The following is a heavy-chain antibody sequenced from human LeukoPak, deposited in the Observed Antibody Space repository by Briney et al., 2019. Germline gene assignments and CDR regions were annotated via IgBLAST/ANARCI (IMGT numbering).Heavy chain of an antibody. CDR2: INSDGSTT. J-gene: IGHJ3*02. CDR1: GFTFSSYW. D-gene: IGHD2-15*01. V-gene: IGHV3-74*01. CDR3: ARQGGDAFDI. Sequence: GGSLRLSCAASGFTFSSYWMHWVRQAPGKGLVWVSRINSDGSTTNYADSVKGRFTISRDNAENTLYLQMNSLRVEDTAVYYCARQGGDAFDIWGQGTMVTVSS.